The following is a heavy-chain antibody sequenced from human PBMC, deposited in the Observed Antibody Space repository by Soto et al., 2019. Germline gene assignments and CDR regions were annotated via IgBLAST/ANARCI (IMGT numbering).Heavy chain of an antibody. J-gene: IGHJ6*02. Sequence: SETLSLTCTVSGGSVSSGSYYWSWIRQPPGKGLEWIGYIYYSGSTNYNPSLKSRVTTSVDTSKNQFSLKLSSVTAADTAVYYCAREEVQLERRKYYYYYGMDVWGQGTTVTVSS. CDR1: GGSVSSGSYY. CDR2: IYYSGST. D-gene: IGHD1-1*01. V-gene: IGHV4-61*01. CDR3: AREEVQLERRKYYYYYGMDV.